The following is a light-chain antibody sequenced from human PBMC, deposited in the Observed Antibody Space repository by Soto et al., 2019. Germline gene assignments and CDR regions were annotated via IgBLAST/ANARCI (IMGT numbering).Light chain of an antibody. CDR1: QDIGSH. CDR2: FAS. J-gene: IGKJ5*01. V-gene: IGKV1D-16*01. CDR3: QQFRSFPIT. Sequence: DIQMTQSPSSLSAFVGDRVTITCRASQDIGSHLAWYQQKPEKAPKSLIYFASTLQSGVPSRFSASGSGTDFTLTISSLQPEDFATYYCQQFRSFPITFGQGTRLEIK.